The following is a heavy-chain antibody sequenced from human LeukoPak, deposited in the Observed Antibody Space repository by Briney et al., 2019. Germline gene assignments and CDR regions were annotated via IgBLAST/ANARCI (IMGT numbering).Heavy chain of an antibody. CDR2: IKSKTDGGTT. CDR3: TTYSHIVGAAFDY. J-gene: IGHJ4*02. CDR1: GFTFSNAW. V-gene: IGHV3-15*01. D-gene: IGHD1-26*01. Sequence: GGSLRLXCAASGFTFSNAWMSWVRQAPGKGLEWVGRIKSKTDGGTTDYAAPVKGRFTISRGDSKNTLYLQMNSLKTEDTAVYYCTTYSHIVGAAFDYWGQGTLVTVSS.